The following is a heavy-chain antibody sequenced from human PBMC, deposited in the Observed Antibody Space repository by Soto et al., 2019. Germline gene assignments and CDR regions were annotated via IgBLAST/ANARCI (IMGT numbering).Heavy chain of an antibody. CDR1: GYSFTIYG. CDR3: ARSRLLHWFDS. J-gene: IGHJ5*01. D-gene: IGHD2-15*01. CDR2: ISAYNGNT. V-gene: IGHV1-18*01. Sequence: ASVKVSCKASGYSFTIYGVSWVLQAPGQGLEWMGWISAYNGNTNYAQKLQGRVTMTTHTSTSTAYMELRSLRSDATAVYDGARSRLLHWFDSWGQGTLVSVAS.